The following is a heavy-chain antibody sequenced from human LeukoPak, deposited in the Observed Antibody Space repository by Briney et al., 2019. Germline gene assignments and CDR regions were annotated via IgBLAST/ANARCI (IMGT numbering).Heavy chain of an antibody. J-gene: IGHJ6*03. V-gene: IGHV4-59*01. CDR2: IYYSGST. D-gene: IGHD2-15*01. Sequence: SETLSLTCTVSGGSISSYYWSWIRQPPGKGLEWIGYIYYSGSTNYNPSLKSRVTISVDTSKNQFSLKLSSVTAADTAVYYCARDRSDPNSFYYYMDVWGKGTTVTVSS. CDR3: ARDRSDPNSFYYYMDV. CDR1: GGSISSYY.